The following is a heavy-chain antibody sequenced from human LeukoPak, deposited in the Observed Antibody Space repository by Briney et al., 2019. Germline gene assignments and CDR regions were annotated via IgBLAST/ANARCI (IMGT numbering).Heavy chain of an antibody. D-gene: IGHD3-9*01. CDR3: AKAYLRYFDWLPDYYYGMDV. CDR1: GFTFSSYA. J-gene: IGHJ6*02. CDR2: ISGSGGST. V-gene: IGHV3-23*01. Sequence: GGSLRLSCAASGFTFSSYAMSWVRQAPGKGLEWVSAISGSGGSTYYADSVKGRFTISRDNSKNTLYLRMNSLRAEDTAVYYCAKAYLRYFDWLPDYYYGMDVRGQGTTVTVSS.